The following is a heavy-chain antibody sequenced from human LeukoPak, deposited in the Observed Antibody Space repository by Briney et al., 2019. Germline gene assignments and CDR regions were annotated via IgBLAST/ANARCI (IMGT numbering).Heavy chain of an antibody. J-gene: IGHJ3*02. CDR3: GRVDSSGYYYDAFDI. D-gene: IGHD3-22*01. Sequence: SGGSLRLSCAASGFIFNSYWMHWVRQAPGKELMRVSRTSTDGSTTTYADSVKGRFTISRDNAKNTLYLQMNSLRAEDTAVYYCGRVDSSGYYYDAFDIWGQGTMVTVSS. CDR2: TSTDGSTT. CDR1: GFIFNSYW. V-gene: IGHV3-74*01.